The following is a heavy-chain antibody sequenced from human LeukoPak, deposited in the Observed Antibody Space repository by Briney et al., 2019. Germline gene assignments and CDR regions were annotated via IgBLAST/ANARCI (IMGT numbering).Heavy chain of an antibody. D-gene: IGHD3-3*01. J-gene: IGHJ4*02. CDR1: GFNVSSNY. CDR3: ARGLYSDMSGSFDY. Sequence: PGGSLSLSCAASGFNVSSNYMTWVRQAPGKGLEWVSVIYSGGSTYYGDSVQGRFTISRDNSQNTLYLQMNSLRAEDTAVYYCARGLYSDMSGSFDYWGQGTLVTVSS. V-gene: IGHV3-53*01. CDR2: IYSGGST.